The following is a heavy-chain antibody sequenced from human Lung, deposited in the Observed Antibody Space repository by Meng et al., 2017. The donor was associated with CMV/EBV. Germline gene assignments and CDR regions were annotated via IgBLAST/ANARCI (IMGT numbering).Heavy chain of an antibody. J-gene: IGHJ4*02. CDR3: ARDPHFGALDY. V-gene: IGHV3-7*01. D-gene: IGHD3-10*01. CDR1: GFTFSSSY. CDR2: IKYDGSDK. Sequence: GESXKISCVASGFTFSSSYMSWVRQAPGKGLEWVANIKYDGSDKGYVGSVEGRFTISRDNAKNSVYLQMNTLGVEDTAVYYCARDPHFGALDYWGQGTLVTVSS.